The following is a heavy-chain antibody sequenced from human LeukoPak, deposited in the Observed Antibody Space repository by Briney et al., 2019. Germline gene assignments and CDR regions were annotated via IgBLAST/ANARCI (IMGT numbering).Heavy chain of an antibody. V-gene: IGHV3-23*01. D-gene: IGHD6-19*01. CDR2: ISGSGGST. Sequence: GVSLRLSCAASGLTFSGYAMSWVRQAPGKGLEWVSAISGSGGSTYYADSVKGRFTISRDNSKNTLYLQMNSLRAEDTAVYYCAKVLTGSGWPFDYWGQGTLVTVSS. J-gene: IGHJ4*02. CDR3: AKVLTGSGWPFDY. CDR1: GLTFSGYA.